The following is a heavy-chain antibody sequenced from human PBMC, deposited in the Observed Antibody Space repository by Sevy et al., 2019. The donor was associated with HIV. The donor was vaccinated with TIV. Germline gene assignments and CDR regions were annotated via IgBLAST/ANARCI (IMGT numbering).Heavy chain of an antibody. J-gene: IGHJ6*02. V-gene: IGHV3-7*03. CDR2: IKRDGSEK. CDR1: GFTFSNYW. CDR3: ARDCSSTTCLWGLGV. Sequence: GGSLRLSCAASGFTFSNYWMSWVRQAPGKGLEWVAHIKRDGSEKYYVDSVKGRFSISRDNPKNSLYLQMNSLRAEDTAVYYCARDCSSTTCLWGLGVWGQGTTVTVSS. D-gene: IGHD2-2*01.